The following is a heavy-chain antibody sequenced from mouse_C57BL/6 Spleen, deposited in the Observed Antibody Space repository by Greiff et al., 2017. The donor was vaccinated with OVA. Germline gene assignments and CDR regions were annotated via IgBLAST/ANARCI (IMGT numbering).Heavy chain of an antibody. V-gene: IGHV1-53*01. CDR2: INPSNGGT. J-gene: IGHJ1*03. CDR3: ARSGILVRYFDV. Sequence: QVQLQQPGTELVKPGASVKLSCKASGYTFTSYWMHWVKQRPGQGLEWIGNINPSNGGTNYNEKFKSKATLTVDKSSSTAYMQLSSLTSEDSAVCYCARSGILVRYFDVWGTGTTVTVSS. CDR1: GYTFTSYW. D-gene: IGHD2-12*01.